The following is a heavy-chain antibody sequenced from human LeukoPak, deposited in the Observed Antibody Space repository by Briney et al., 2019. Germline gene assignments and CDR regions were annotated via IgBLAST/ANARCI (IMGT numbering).Heavy chain of an antibody. CDR2: IYHSGST. CDR1: GGSISSGGYY. D-gene: IGHD3-16*01. Sequence: SQTLSLTCTVSGGSISSGGYYWSWIRQPPGKGLEWIGYIYHSGSTYYNPSLKSRVTISVDRSKNQFSLKLSSVTAADTAVYFCARGGVLPRAFDAWGQGTLVTVSS. CDR3: ARGGVLPRAFDA. J-gene: IGHJ5*02. V-gene: IGHV4-30-2*01.